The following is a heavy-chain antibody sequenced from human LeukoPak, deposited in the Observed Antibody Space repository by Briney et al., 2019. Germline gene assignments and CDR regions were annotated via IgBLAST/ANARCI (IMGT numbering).Heavy chain of an antibody. CDR2: ISSSSSYI. D-gene: IGHD2-2*01. J-gene: IGHJ6*03. CDR1: GFTFSSYS. CDR3: ARAGKLSRIVVVPAAPSGADRLYYYMDV. Sequence: PGGSLRLSCAASGFTFSSYSMNWVRQAPGKGLEWVSSISSSSSYIYYADSVKGRFTSSRDNAKNSLYLQMNSLRAEDTAVYYCARAGKLSRIVVVPAAPSGADRLYYYMDVWGKGTTVTVSS. V-gene: IGHV3-21*01.